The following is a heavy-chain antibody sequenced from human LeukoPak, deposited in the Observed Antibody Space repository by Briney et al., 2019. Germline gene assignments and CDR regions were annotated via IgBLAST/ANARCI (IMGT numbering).Heavy chain of an antibody. J-gene: IGHJ6*02. CDR2: TYYSGST. V-gene: IGHV4-31*01. CDR1: GTSISRSGYY. D-gene: IGHD2-21*02. Sequence: KASETLSLTCTVSGTSISRSGYYWSWIRQHPGKGLESIGFTYYSGSTHYNPSLESQVTISVDTSKTQFSLKLNSVTAADTAVFYCARHPQRSLGVTTSGPYYYAMDVWGQGTTVTVSS. CDR3: ARHPQRSLGVTTSGPYYYAMDV.